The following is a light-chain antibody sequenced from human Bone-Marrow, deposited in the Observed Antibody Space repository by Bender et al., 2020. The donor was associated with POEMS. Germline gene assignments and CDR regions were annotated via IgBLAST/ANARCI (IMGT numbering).Light chain of an antibody. V-gene: IGLV1-36*01. J-gene: IGLJ3*02. Sequence: QSVVTQPPSLSEAPRQRVTISCSGSSSNIGNHGVNWYQQLPGEAPKLLIYSNNQRPSGVSDRFSASKSGTSASLAISELQSEDEALYYCSAWDDSLSGWVFGGGTKLTVL. CDR1: SSNIGNHG. CDR3: SAWDDSLSGWV. CDR2: SNN.